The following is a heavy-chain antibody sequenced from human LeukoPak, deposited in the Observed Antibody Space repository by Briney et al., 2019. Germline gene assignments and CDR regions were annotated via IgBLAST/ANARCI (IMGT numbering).Heavy chain of an antibody. CDR2: INWNGGST. Sequence: GGSLRLSCAASGFTFDDYGMSWVRQAPGKGLEWVSGINWNGGSTGYADSVKGRFTISRDNAKNSLYLQMNSLRAEDTALYYCARGGWNYPHYYYYMDVWGKGTTVTVSS. V-gene: IGHV3-20*04. D-gene: IGHD1-7*01. CDR1: GFTFDDYG. J-gene: IGHJ6*03. CDR3: ARGGWNYPHYYYYMDV.